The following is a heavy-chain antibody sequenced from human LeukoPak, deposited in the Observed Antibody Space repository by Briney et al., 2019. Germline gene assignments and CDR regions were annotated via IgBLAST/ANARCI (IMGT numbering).Heavy chain of an antibody. CDR1: GFTFSDYI. CDR2: ISSIRSYI. V-gene: IGHV3-21*01. CDR3: ARRAKTERGQSYGLDY. J-gene: IGHJ4*02. Sequence: GGSLRLSCAGSGFTFSDYIMNWVREAPGKGLEWVSSISSIRSYIYYGDSVKGRFTISRDNAKNSLYLQMNSLRAEDTAVYYCARRAKTERGQSYGLDYWGQGTLVTVSP. D-gene: IGHD5-18*01.